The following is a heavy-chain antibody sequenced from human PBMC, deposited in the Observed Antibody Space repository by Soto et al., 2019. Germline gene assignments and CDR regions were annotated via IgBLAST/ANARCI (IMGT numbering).Heavy chain of an antibody. D-gene: IGHD2-21*01. CDR2: IRQDGTAK. J-gene: IGHJ4*02. Sequence: GGSLRLSCAASGLTISSYWMSWVRQAPGKGLGWVANIRQDGTAKYYADSVKGRFTISRDNAKNSLHLQMNRLRADDTDGYYCARGYTGFGDVTRDIFDYWGQGTQVTVPS. CDR3: ARGYTGFGDVTRDIFDY. CDR1: GLTISSYW. V-gene: IGHV3-7*03.